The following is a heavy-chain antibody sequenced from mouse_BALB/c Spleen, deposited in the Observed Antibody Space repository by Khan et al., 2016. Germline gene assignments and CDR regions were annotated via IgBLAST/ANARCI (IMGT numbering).Heavy chain of an antibody. Sequence: VQLQESGAELMKPGASVKISCKATGYTFSNYWIEWVKQRPGHGLEWIGDILPGSGYSNSNENFKGKATFTADASSNKAYMQLIRLTSEYSAVCFCTRAWYSMDYWGQGTSVTVSS. J-gene: IGHJ4*01. CDR3: TRAWYSMDY. CDR1: GYTFSNYW. CDR2: ILPGSGYS. V-gene: IGHV1-9*01.